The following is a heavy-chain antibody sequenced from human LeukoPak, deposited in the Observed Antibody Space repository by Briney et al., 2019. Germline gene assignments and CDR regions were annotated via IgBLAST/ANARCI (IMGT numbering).Heavy chain of an antibody. V-gene: IGHV4-39*07. J-gene: IGHJ4*02. CDR2: FHYTGST. CDR3: ARSSKAAGPYYFDY. D-gene: IGHD6-13*01. CDR1: GGSVTSSNYY. Sequence: SETLSLTCTVSGGSVTSSNYYWGWIRQSPGKGLEWIGSFHYTGSTYYNPSLKSRVTISVDASRNQFSLMVTSVTAADTAVYYCARSSKAAGPYYFDYWGQGTLVTVSS.